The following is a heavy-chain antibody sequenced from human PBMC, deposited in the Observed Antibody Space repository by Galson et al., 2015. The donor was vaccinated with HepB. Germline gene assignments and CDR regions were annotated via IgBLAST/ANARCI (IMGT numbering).Heavy chain of an antibody. Sequence: SVKVSCKASGYTFTSYAMHWVRQAPGQRLEWMGWINAGNGNTKYSQKFQGRVTITRDTSASTAYMELSSLRSEDTAVYYCARDTHWGSEAVDIWGQGTMVTVSS. CDR3: ARDTHWGSEAVDI. D-gene: IGHD7-27*01. V-gene: IGHV1-3*01. CDR1: GYTFTSYA. CDR2: INAGNGNT. J-gene: IGHJ3*02.